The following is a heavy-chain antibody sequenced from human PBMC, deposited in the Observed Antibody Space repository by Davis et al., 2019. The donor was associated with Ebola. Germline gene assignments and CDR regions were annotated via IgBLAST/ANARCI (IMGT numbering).Heavy chain of an antibody. Sequence: PGGSLRLSCAASGFTFSSYSMNWVRQAPGKGLEWVSYISSSSSTIYYADSVKGRFTISRDNAKNSLYLQMNSLRAEDTAVYYCARARAAAGLGAFDYWGQGTLVTVSS. D-gene: IGHD6-13*01. CDR3: ARARAAAGLGAFDY. CDR1: GFTFSSYS. J-gene: IGHJ4*02. CDR2: ISSSSSTI. V-gene: IGHV3-48*04.